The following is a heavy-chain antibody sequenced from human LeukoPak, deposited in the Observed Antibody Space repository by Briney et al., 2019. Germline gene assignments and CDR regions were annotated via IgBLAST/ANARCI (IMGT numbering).Heavy chain of an antibody. V-gene: IGHV3-21*01. CDR3: ARSHWWLAYYYYYMDV. D-gene: IGHD6-19*01. Sequence: GGSLSLSCAASGFPFSSYSMNWVRQAPGKGLEWVSSISSSSSYIYYADSVKGRFTISRDNAKNSLYLQMNSLRAEDTAVYYCARSHWWLAYYYYYMDVWGKGTTVTISS. CDR2: ISSSSSYI. J-gene: IGHJ6*03. CDR1: GFPFSSYS.